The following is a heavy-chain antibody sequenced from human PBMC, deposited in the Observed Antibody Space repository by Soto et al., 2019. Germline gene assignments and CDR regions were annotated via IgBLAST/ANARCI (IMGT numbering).Heavy chain of an antibody. V-gene: IGHV3-74*01. CDR2: INHDGSKT. CDR1: KFSFSSYW. J-gene: IGHJ4*02. D-gene: IGHD6-19*01. CDR3: VREPWGFSGTRYDY. Sequence: GGSLRLSCAASKFSFSSYWMHWVRQVPGKGPAWVSRINHDGSKTEYADSVKGRFTISRDNTKNTLYLQMNSLRVEDTAMYYCVREPWGFSGTRYDYWGQGTLVTVSS.